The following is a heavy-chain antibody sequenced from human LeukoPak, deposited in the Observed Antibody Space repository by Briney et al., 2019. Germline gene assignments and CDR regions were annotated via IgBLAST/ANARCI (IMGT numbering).Heavy chain of an antibody. CDR3: ARGGGTRSTSRNWFDP. J-gene: IGHJ5*02. CDR2: INPNSGGT. V-gene: IGHV1-2*02. Sequence: ASVKVSCKASGYTFTGYYMHWVRQAPGQGLEWMGWINPNSGGTNYAQKFQGRVTMTRDTSISTAYMELSRLRSDDTAVYYCARGGGTRSTSRNWFDPWGQGTLVTVSS. CDR1: GYTFTGYY. D-gene: IGHD1-7*01.